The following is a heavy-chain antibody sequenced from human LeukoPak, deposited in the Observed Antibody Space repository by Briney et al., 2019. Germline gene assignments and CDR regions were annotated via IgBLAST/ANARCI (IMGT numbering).Heavy chain of an antibody. Sequence: SGGSLRLSCAASGFIFENYWMNWVRQAPGKGLEWVANIEQDGSEKYYVDSVKGRFTISRDNARNSLYLQVNSLRAEDTAVYYCASLYCTHTTCYYFDYWGQGTLVSVSS. CDR3: ASLYCTHTTCYYFDY. CDR2: IEQDGSEK. CDR1: GFIFENYW. D-gene: IGHD2-2*01. V-gene: IGHV3-7*01. J-gene: IGHJ4*02.